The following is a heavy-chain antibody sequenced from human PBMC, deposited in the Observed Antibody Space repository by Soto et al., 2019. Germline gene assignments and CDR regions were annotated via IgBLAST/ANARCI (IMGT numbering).Heavy chain of an antibody. CDR1: GFTFGGFY. J-gene: IGHJ4*02. D-gene: IGHD3-22*01. Sequence: VRLVESGGTLVQPGGSLRLSCAASGFTFGGFYMGWIRQAPGRGLEWVSFISGSGGIIYLADSVKGRFAISRDNTKNSLYLQMNSLRAEDTAVYYCGRDTYYDGSGYHSGGVDFWGQGTLVTVSS. CDR3: GRDTYYDGSGYHSGGVDF. CDR2: ISGSGGII. V-gene: IGHV3-11*01.